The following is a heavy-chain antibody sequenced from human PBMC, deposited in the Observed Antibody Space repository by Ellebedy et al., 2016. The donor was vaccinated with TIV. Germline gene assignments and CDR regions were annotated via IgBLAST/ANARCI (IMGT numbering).Heavy chain of an antibody. CDR2: VYPKNGDT. J-gene: IGHJ4*02. Sequence: ASVKVSCKTSGYTFSAYHIHWVRQAPGQGLEWMGWVYPKNGDTTYAQKFQGRVTMTRDTSISTAYMELSRLRSDDTAVYYCARGDSSTWYLFDYWGQGTLVTVSS. CDR1: GYTFSAYH. V-gene: IGHV1-2*02. CDR3: ARGDSSTWYLFDY. D-gene: IGHD6-13*01.